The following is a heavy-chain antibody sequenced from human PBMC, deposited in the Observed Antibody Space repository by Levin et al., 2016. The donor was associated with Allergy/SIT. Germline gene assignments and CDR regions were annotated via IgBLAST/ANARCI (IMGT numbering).Heavy chain of an antibody. CDR3: ARGVFGVAPNTYNWFDP. J-gene: IGHJ5*02. Sequence: ASVKVSCKASGYTFTSYYMHWVRQAPGQGLEWMGIINPSGGSTSYAQKFQGRVTMTRDTSTSTVYMELSSLRSEDTAVYYCARGVFGVAPNTYNWFDPWGQGTLVTVSS. CDR1: GYTFTSYY. V-gene: IGHV1-46*01. D-gene: IGHD3-3*01. CDR2: INPSGGST.